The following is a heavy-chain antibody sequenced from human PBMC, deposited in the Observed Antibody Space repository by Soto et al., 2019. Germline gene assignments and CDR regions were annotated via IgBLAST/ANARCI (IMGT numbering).Heavy chain of an antibody. J-gene: IGHJ6*03. CDR3: ARDARYYYMDV. D-gene: IGHD6-6*01. Sequence: EVQLVESGGGLVQPGGSLRLSSSASGFTFSSYWMHWVRQAPGKGLVWVSHINNDGSSTIYADSVRGGFTISSDNAKNTLYLEMNGLRAEDTAVYFCARDARYYYMDVWGKGTTVTVSS. CDR1: GFTFSSYW. V-gene: IGHV3-74*01. CDR2: INNDGSST.